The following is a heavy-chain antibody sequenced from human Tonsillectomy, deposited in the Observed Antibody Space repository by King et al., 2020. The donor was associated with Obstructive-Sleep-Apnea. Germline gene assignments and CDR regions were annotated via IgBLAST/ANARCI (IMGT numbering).Heavy chain of an antibody. V-gene: IGHV3-30*02. CDR3: AKGSEAYSSSWYKGYFDL. J-gene: IGHJ2*01. CDR1: GFTFSSSG. CDR2: IRHDGTDK. D-gene: IGHD6-13*01. Sequence: VQLVESGGGVVQPGGSLRLSCAASGFTFSSSGMHWVRQAPGKGLEWVTFIRHDGTDKYYADSVTGRFTISRDDSRNTLYLQMNSLRGEDTAVYFCAKGSEAYSSSWYKGYFDLWGRGTLVTVSS.